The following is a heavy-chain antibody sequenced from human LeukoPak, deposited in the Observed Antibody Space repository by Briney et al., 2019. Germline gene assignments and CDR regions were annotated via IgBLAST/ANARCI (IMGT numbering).Heavy chain of an antibody. CDR1: GYTFTSYY. CDR3: ARPVTAIRGAFDI. CDR2: INPSGGST. J-gene: IGHJ3*02. V-gene: IGHV1-46*01. Sequence: ASVKVSCKASGYTFTSYYMHWVRQAPGQGLEWMGIINPSGGSTSYAQKFQGRVTMTRDMSTSTVYMELSSLRSEDTAVYYCARPVTAIRGAFDIWGQGTMVTVSS. D-gene: IGHD2-21*02.